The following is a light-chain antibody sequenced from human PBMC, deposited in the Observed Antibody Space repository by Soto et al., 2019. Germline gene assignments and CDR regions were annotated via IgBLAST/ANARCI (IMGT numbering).Light chain of an antibody. CDR3: QSYDSSLSGSGGV. CDR2: GNS. V-gene: IGLV1-40*01. J-gene: IGLJ3*02. CDR1: SSNIGAGYD. Sequence: QSVLTQPPSVSGAPGQRVTISCTGSSSNIGAGYDVHWYQQLPGTAPKVLIYGNSNRPSGVPDRFSGSKSGTSASLAITGLQAEDEANYYGQSYDSSLSGSGGVFGGGTKVTVL.